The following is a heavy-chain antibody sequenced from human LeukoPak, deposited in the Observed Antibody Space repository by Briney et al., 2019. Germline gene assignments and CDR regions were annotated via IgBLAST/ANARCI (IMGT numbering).Heavy chain of an antibody. CDR2: ISTSGST. CDR3: ARDLDHDAFDI. V-gene: IGHV4-4*08. J-gene: IGHJ3*02. Sequence: PSETLSLTCAVSAASISNYYWSWIRQAPGKGLEWIGYISTSGSTNYNPSLKSRVSISLDTSKNRFSLNLNFVTAADTAVYYCARDLDHDAFDIWGQGTMVTVSS. D-gene: IGHD1-1*01. CDR1: AASISNYY.